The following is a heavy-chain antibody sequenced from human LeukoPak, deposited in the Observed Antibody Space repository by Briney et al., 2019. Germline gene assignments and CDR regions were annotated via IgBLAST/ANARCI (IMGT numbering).Heavy chain of an antibody. Sequence: GRSLRLSCTASGFTFGDHSVSWFRQAPGKGLEGVGFIRSKAYGGTAEYAASVKGRFTISRDDSKIVAYLQMDSLKTEDTAVYYCTREIRYFDWFQADYWGQGTLVTVSS. V-gene: IGHV3-49*03. J-gene: IGHJ4*02. CDR1: GFTFGDHS. CDR3: TREIRYFDWFQADY. D-gene: IGHD3-9*01. CDR2: IRSKAYGGTA.